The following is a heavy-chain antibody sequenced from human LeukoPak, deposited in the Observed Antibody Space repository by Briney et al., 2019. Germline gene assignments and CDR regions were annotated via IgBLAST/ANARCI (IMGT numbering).Heavy chain of an antibody. CDR1: GYSFSSYD. Sequence: GASVQVSCKASGYSFSSYDINWVRQATGQGPEWIGWMNPSSGSTGYAQRFQGRVTMTRDTSTSTAYLELSSLTSEDTAVYYCAAHTYYFSSGSFGHWGQGTLVTVSS. CDR2: MNPSSGST. CDR3: AAHTYYFSSGSFGH. J-gene: IGHJ4*02. D-gene: IGHD3-10*01. V-gene: IGHV1-8*01.